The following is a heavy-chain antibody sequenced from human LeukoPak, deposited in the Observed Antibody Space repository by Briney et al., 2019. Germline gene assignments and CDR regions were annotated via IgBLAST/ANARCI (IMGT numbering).Heavy chain of an antibody. Sequence: PGRSLRLSCAASGFTFSSYGMHWVRQAPGKGLEWVAVISSDGSKKYYADSVRGRFTISRDNSKNTLYVQTDTLRAEDTAVYYCARDPIVGGRVYYFDYWGQGTLVTVSS. CDR3: ARDPIVGGRVYYFDY. CDR1: GFTFSSYG. V-gene: IGHV3-30*03. CDR2: ISSDGSKK. J-gene: IGHJ4*02. D-gene: IGHD1-26*01.